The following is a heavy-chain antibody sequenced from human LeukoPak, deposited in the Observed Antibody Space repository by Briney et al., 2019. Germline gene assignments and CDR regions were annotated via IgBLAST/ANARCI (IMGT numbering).Heavy chain of an antibody. J-gene: IGHJ4*02. CDR2: IYHSGST. D-gene: IGHD3-10*01. CDR1: GYSISSGYY. CDR3: ARGGFGETLR. Sequence: SETLSLTCTVSGYSISSGYYWGWIRQPPGKGLEWIGSIYHSGSTYYNPSLKSRVTISVDTSKNQFSLKLSSVTAADAAVYYCARGGFGETLRWGQGTLVTVSS. V-gene: IGHV4-38-2*02.